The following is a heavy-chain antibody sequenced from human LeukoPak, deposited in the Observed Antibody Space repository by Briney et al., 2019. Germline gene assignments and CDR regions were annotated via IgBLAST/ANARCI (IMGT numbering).Heavy chain of an antibody. Sequence: GESLKISCKGSGYSFTSYWIGWVRQMPGKGLEWMGIIYPGDSDTRYSPSFQGQVTISADKSISTAYLQWSSLKASDTAMYYCARQAGSSGYYYGAFDIWGQGTMLTVSS. CDR3: ARQAGSSGYYYGAFDI. CDR2: IYPGDSDT. J-gene: IGHJ3*02. D-gene: IGHD3-22*01. V-gene: IGHV5-51*01. CDR1: GYSFTSYW.